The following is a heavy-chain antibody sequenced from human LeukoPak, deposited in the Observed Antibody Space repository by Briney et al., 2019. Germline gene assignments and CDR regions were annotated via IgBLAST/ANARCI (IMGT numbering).Heavy chain of an antibody. CDR1: GGSISSYY. J-gene: IGHJ3*02. CDR3: ARVSRASDGSSWLVWAFDI. Sequence: SETLSLTCTVSGGSISSYYWSWIRQPPGKGLEWIGYIYYSGSTNYNPSLKSRVTISVDTSKNQFSLKLSSVTAADTAVYYCARVSRASDGSSWLVWAFDIWGQGTMVTVSS. CDR2: IYYSGST. V-gene: IGHV4-59*01. D-gene: IGHD6-13*01.